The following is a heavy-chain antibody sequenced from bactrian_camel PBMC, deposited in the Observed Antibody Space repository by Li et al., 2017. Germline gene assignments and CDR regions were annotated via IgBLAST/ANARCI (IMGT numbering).Heavy chain of an antibody. CDR2: IWRVTGTT. J-gene: IGHJ6*01. D-gene: IGHD6*01. Sequence: QLVESGGGSIQAGGSLRLSCAASGYTAKACSWNWYRQFQGKEREAVAVIWRVTGTTGTADSVKGRFTISQDNAKNTAYLQMDSLKPEDTAMYYCTAGWGGRWEGPQSWGYWSQGTQVTVS. CDR1: GYTAKACS. V-gene: IGHV3S25*01. CDR3: TAGWGGRWEGPQSWGY.